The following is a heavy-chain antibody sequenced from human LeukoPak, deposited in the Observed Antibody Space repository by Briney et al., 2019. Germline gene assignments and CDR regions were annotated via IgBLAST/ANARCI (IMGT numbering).Heavy chain of an antibody. CDR1: GYTFTSYD. CDR3: ARGPDYYDSSGYVGYMDV. J-gene: IGHJ6*03. V-gene: IGHV1-8*01. D-gene: IGHD3-22*01. Sequence: ASVKVSCKASGYTFTSYDINWVRQATGQGLEWMGWMNPNSGNTGYAQKFQGRVTMTRNTFISTAYMELSSLRSEDTAVYYCARGPDYYDSSGYVGYMDVWGKGTTVTISS. CDR2: MNPNSGNT.